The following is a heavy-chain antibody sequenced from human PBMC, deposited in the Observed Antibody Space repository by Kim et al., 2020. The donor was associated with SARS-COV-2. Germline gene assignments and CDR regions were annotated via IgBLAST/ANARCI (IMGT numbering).Heavy chain of an antibody. J-gene: IGHJ4*02. Sequence: SETLSLTCAVSGGSISSSNWWSWVRQPPGKGLEWIGEIYHSGSTNYNPSLKSRVTISVDKSKNQFSLKLSSVTAADTAVYYCARRPPADIVVVPAAKRLDYWGQGTLVTVSS. CDR2: IYHSGST. D-gene: IGHD2-2*01. V-gene: IGHV4-4*02. CDR3: ARRPPADIVVVPAAKRLDY. CDR1: GGSISSSNW.